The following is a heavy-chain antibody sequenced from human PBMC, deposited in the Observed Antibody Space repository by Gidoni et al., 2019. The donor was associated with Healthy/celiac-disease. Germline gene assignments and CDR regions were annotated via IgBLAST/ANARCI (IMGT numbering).Heavy chain of an antibody. J-gene: IGHJ3*02. Sequence: QVQLQESGPGLVKPSETLSLTCTVSGGSISRYYWSWIRQPPGKGLEWIGYIYYSGSTNYNPSLKSRVTISVDTSKNQFSLKLSSVTAADTAVYYCARDPAGSGSYAYDAFDIWGQGTMVTVSS. CDR1: GGSISRYY. V-gene: IGHV4-59*01. D-gene: IGHD1-26*01. CDR3: ARDPAGSGSYAYDAFDI. CDR2: IYYSGST.